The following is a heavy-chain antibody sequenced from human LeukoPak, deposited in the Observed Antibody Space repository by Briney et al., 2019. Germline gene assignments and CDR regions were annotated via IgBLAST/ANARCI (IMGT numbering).Heavy chain of an antibody. D-gene: IGHD2-2*01. CDR3: ARDGGYCSSTSCPRHFDY. Sequence: ASVKVSCKASGYTFTGYYMHWVRQVPGQGLEWMGWINPNSGGTNYAQKFQGRVTMTRDTSISTAYMELSRLGSDDTAVYYCARDGGYCSSTSCPRHFDYWGQGTLVTVSS. CDR1: GYTFTGYY. CDR2: INPNSGGT. J-gene: IGHJ4*02. V-gene: IGHV1-2*02.